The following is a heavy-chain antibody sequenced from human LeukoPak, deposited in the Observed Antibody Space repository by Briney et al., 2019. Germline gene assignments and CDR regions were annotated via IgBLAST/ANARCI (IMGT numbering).Heavy chain of an antibody. CDR3: ASPRDGIAAADRGRFRAFDI. Sequence: SVKVSCKASGGTFSSCAISWVRQAPGQGLEWMGGIIPIFGTANYAQKFQGRVTITTDESTSTASMELSSLRAEDTAVYYCASPRDGIAAADRGRFRAFDIWGQGTMNTLPS. J-gene: IGHJ3*02. CDR1: GGTFSSCA. D-gene: IGHD6-13*01. V-gene: IGHV1-69*05. CDR2: IIPIFGTA.